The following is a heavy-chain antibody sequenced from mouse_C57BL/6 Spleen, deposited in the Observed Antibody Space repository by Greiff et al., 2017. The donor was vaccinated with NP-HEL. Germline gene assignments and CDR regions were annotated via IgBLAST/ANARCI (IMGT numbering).Heavy chain of an antibody. V-gene: IGHV1-64*01. J-gene: IGHJ4*01. CDR1: GYTFTSYW. CDR3: ARSRDCYYYAMDD. CDR2: IHPNSGST. D-gene: IGHD2-3*01. Sequence: QVQLQQPGAELVKPGASVKLSCKASGYTFTSYWMHWVKQRPGQGLEWIGMIHPNSGSTNYNEKFKSKATLTVDKSSSTAYMQLSSLTSEDSAVYYCARSRDCYYYAMDDWGQGTSVTVSS.